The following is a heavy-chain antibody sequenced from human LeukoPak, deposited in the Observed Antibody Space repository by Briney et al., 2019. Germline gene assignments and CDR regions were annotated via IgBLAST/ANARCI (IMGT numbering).Heavy chain of an antibody. V-gene: IGHV3-21*01. CDR1: GFTFSSYS. J-gene: IGHJ4*02. D-gene: IGHD5-18*01. Sequence: GGSLRLSCAASGFTFSSYSMNWVRQAPGKGLEWVSSISSSSSYIYYADSVKGRFTISRDSAKNSLYLQMNSLRAEDTAVYYCARVAYSYGSHFDYWGQGTLVTVSS. CDR3: ARVAYSYGSHFDY. CDR2: ISSSSSYI.